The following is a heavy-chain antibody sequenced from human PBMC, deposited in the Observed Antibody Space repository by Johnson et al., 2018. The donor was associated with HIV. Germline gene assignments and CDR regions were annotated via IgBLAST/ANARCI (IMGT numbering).Heavy chain of an antibody. CDR1: GFTFSDYY. J-gene: IGHJ3*02. V-gene: IGHV3-33*06. D-gene: IGHD6-19*01. CDR3: GKEGSSGWYFGDAFDI. CDR2: IWYDGSNK. Sequence: QVQLVESGGGLVQPGGSLRLSCAASGFTFSDYYMSWIRQAPGKGLEWVAVIWYDGSNKYYADSVKGRFTISRDNSKNTLYRQLNSLRAEDTAVYSCGKEGSSGWYFGDAFDIWGQGTMVTFSS.